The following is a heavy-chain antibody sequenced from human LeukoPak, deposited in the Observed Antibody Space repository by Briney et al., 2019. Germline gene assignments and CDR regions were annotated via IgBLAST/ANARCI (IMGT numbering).Heavy chain of an antibody. D-gene: IGHD4-17*01. CDR1: GGSFSGYY. CDR2: INHSGST. V-gene: IGHV4-34*01. CDR3: ARDSRYGDSFDY. Sequence: SETLSLTCAVYGGSFSGYYWSWIRQPPGKGLEWIGEINHSGSTNYNPSLKSRVTISVDTSKNQFSLKLSSVTAADTAVYYCARDSRYGDSFDYWGQGTLVTVSS. J-gene: IGHJ4*02.